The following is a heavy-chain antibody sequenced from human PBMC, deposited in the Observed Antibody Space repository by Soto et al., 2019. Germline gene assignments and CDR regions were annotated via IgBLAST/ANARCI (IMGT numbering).Heavy chain of an antibody. V-gene: IGHV1-69*06. Sequence: SVKVSCKASGGTFSSYAISWVRQAPGQGLEWMGWIIPIFGTANYAQKFQGRVTITADKSTSTAYMELSSLRSEDAAVYYCARVSHCSSTRCYRFDYWGQGALVTGSS. CDR3: ARVSHCSSTRCYRFDY. J-gene: IGHJ4*02. D-gene: IGHD2-2*01. CDR2: IIPIFGTA. CDR1: GGTFSSYA.